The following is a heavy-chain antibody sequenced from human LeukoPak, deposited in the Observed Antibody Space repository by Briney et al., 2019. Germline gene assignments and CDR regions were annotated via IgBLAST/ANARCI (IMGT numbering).Heavy chain of an antibody. CDR2: TLYSGDT. Sequence: KPSETLSLTCNVSGPSLSSYYWSWIRQPPGKGLEWIAYTLYSGDTNYNPSLKSRVTISVDTSKNQFSLKLSSVTAADTAVYYCARFSRPGDNSGHYLDHWGQGTLVTVSS. V-gene: IGHV4-59*01. J-gene: IGHJ4*02. CDR1: GPSLSSYY. CDR3: ARFSRPGDNSGHYLDH. D-gene: IGHD6-19*01.